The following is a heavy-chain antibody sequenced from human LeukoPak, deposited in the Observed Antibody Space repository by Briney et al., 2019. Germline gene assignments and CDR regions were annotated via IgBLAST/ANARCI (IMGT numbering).Heavy chain of an antibody. D-gene: IGHD3-3*01. CDR1: RYTFTGYF. CDR3: AREGVIKSFDH. Sequence: ASLKVSCKASRYTFTGYFMHGVRQAPGQGLEWMGWINHNSGDTNYAQKFQGRVTITRDKSISTAYMDLSRLRSDDTAVYYCAREGVIKSFDHWGQGTLVTVSS. CDR2: INHNSGDT. J-gene: IGHJ4*02. V-gene: IGHV1-2*02.